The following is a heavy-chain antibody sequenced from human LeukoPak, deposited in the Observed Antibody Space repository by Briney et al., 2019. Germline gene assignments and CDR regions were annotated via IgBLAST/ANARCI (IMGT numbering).Heavy chain of an antibody. CDR1: GFIFSDYW. Sequence: GGSLRLSCAASGFIFSDYWMHWVRQAPGKGLVWVSRTKSDGSGTNYADSVKGRFTISRDNAKNTLYLQMNSLRAEDTAVYYCTRGAIAAPGPIDYWGQGTLVTVSS. D-gene: IGHD6-13*01. V-gene: IGHV3-74*01. CDR2: TKSDGSGT. J-gene: IGHJ4*02. CDR3: TRGAIAAPGPIDY.